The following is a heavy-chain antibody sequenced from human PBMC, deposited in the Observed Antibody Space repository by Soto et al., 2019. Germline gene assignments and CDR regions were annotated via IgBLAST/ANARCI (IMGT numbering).Heavy chain of an antibody. CDR3: VKYWAGDTCPCMDV. D-gene: IGHD2-21*02. J-gene: IGHJ6*01. V-gene: IGHV3-23*01. CDR2: ISGSDDST. Sequence: EVQLLESGGGLVQPGGSLRLSCAASGFTFTNYAMTWVRQAPGKGLEWVSTISGSDDSTYYADSVKGRLTISRDNSKKALYRQMGGQRAEDTSLYFCVKYWAGDTCPCMDVWGQGTTVTVSS. CDR1: GFTFTNYA.